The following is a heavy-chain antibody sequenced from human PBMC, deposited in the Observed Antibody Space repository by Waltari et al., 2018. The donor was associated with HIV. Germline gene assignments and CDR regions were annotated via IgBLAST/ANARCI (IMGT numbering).Heavy chain of an antibody. CDR1: GRSISSGSYY. Sequence: QVQLQESGPGLVKPSQTLSLTCTVSGRSISSGSYYWIWIRQPAGKGLEWIGRIYISGSNSYTPAIKSRVNIAVDTSKHHCSLKLSSVTAADTAVYYCARGVPDATDWFDPWGQGTLVTVSS. V-gene: IGHV4-61*02. CDR3: ARGVPDATDWFDP. D-gene: IGHD2-2*01. CDR2: IYISGSN. J-gene: IGHJ5*02.